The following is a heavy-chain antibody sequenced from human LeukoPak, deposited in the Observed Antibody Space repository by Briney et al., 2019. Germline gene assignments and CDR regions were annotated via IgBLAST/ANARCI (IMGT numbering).Heavy chain of an antibody. V-gene: IGHV3-43D*03. CDR3: AKDHGYDYYDSSGYSLPWYFDY. J-gene: IGHJ4*02. D-gene: IGHD3-22*01. CDR2: ISWDGGST. Sequence: GGSLRLSCAASGFTFDDYAMHWVRQAPGKGLEWVSLISWDGGSTYYADSVKGRLTISRDNSKNSLYLQMNSLRAEDTALYYCAKDHGYDYYDSSGYSLPWYFDYWGQGTLVTVSS. CDR1: GFTFDDYA.